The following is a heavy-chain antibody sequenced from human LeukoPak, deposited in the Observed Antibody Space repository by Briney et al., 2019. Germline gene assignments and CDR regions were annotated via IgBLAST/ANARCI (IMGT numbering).Heavy chain of an antibody. CDR3: AAVDVDTAFP. V-gene: IGHV3-23*01. J-gene: IGHJ5*02. D-gene: IGHD5-18*01. Sequence: GGSLRLSCAASGFTFSTYGMTWVRQARGKGLEWVSAISGSGSSTYYADSVKGRYTISRDNSKNTLYLQMNSLRAEDTAVYYCAAVDVDTAFPWGQGTLVTVSS. CDR1: GFTFSTYG. CDR2: ISGSGSST.